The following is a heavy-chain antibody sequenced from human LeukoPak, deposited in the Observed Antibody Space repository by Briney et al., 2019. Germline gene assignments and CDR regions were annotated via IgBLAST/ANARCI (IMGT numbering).Heavy chain of an antibody. CDR3: ARVPGYSSGWYWFDP. CDR1: GGSISGYY. CDR2: INHSGST. Sequence: PSETLSLTCAVYGGSISGYYWSWIRQPPGKGLEWIGEINHSGSTNYNPSLKSRVTISVDTSKNQFSLKLSSVTAADTAVYYCARVPGYSSGWYWFDPWGQGTLVTVSS. V-gene: IGHV4-34*01. J-gene: IGHJ5*02. D-gene: IGHD6-19*01.